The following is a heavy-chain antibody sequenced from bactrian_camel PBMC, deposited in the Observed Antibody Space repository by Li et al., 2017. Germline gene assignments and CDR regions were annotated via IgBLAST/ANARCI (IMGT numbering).Heavy chain of an antibody. J-gene: IGHJ6*01. D-gene: IGHD3*01. CDR3: ARLFVWMATAEWGY. V-gene: IGHV3S67*01. Sequence: VQLVESGGGSVQHGGSLRLTCSASMFTYSRLCMAWFRQTPGKEREVVASLDSDGTTEYADSVKGRFTISRDNAKNTLCLQMNSLKTEDTAVYYCARLFVWMATAEWGYWGQGTQVTVS. CDR1: MFTYSRLC. CDR2: LDSDGTT.